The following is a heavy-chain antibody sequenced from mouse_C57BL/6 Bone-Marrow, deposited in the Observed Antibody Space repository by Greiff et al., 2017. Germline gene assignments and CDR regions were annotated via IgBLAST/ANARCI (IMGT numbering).Heavy chain of an antibody. D-gene: IGHD3-2*02. CDR3: TNKAAWVCWYFDV. J-gene: IGHJ1*03. V-gene: IGHV1-54*01. Sequence: QVQLQQSGAELVRPGTSVKVSCKASGYAFTNYLIEWVKQRPGQGLEWIGVINPGSGGTNYNEKFKGKATLTADKSSSTAYMQLSSLTSEDTAVYFGTNKAAWVCWYFDVWGTGTTVTVSS. CDR2: INPGSGGT. CDR1: GYAFTNYL.